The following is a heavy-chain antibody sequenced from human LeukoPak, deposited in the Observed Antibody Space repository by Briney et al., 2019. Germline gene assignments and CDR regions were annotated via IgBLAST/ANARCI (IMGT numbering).Heavy chain of an antibody. CDR2: IDINSGGT. V-gene: IGHV1-2*02. Sequence: GASVKVSCKASGYTFTGHNVHWGRQAPGQGLEWMGRIDINSGGTTFAHHFQGRVTLTRDTSISTGYMELSGLTSDDTAVYYCATNEVGSAFDYWGQGTLVSVSS. CDR1: GYTFTGHN. CDR3: ATNEVGSAFDY. D-gene: IGHD2-8*01. J-gene: IGHJ4*02.